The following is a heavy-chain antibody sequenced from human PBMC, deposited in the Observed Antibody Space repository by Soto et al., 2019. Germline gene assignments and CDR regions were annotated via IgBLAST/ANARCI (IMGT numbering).Heavy chain of an antibody. CDR3: ATEEYGGQIY. Sequence: ASVKVSCKASGYTFTSYAMHWVRQAPGKRLEWMGCINAGNGNTKYSQKLQGRVTMTGDTSTDTAYMELSSLRSEDTAVYYCATEEYGGQIYWGQGTLVTVSS. CDR2: INAGNGNT. D-gene: IGHD2-15*01. CDR1: GYTFTSYA. V-gene: IGHV1-3*01. J-gene: IGHJ4*02.